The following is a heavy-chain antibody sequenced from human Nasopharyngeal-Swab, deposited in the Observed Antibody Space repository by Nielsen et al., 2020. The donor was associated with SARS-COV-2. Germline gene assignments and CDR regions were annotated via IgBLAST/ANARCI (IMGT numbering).Heavy chain of an antibody. V-gene: IGHV5-51*01. Sequence: KVSCKGSGYKFSNHWIGWVRQVPGRGLEWVGIIYPDDSDPRYSPSFEGQVTISADKSTSTAYLHWSSLKASDTAMYYCATPLEESTIRGWLYWGQGSLVTVSP. D-gene: IGHD5-24*01. CDR1: GYKFSNHW. J-gene: IGHJ4*02. CDR3: ATPLEESTIRGWLY. CDR2: IYPDDSDP.